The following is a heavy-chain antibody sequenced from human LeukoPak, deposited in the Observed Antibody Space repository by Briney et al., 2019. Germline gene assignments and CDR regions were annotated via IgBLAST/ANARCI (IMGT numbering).Heavy chain of an antibody. Sequence: PGGSLRLSCAASGFAFESYTMTWVRQAPGKGLEWVSLISDTSSNINYAESVRGRFTISRDNGKNSLFLQMDSLRAEDTAIYYCSKGLFSAFDKYLDSWGQGTLVTVSS. J-gene: IGHJ4*02. CDR1: GFAFESYT. CDR3: SKGLFSAFDKYLDS. D-gene: IGHD5-12*01. V-gene: IGHV3-21*04. CDR2: ISDTSSNI.